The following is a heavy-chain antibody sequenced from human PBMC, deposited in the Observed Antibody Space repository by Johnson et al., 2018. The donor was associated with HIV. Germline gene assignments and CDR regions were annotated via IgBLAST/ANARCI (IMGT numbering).Heavy chain of an antibody. V-gene: IGHV3-30*04. Sequence: QVQLVESGGGVVQPGRSLRLSCAASGFSFGTYAMHWVRQAPGKGLEWVAFISYDGSNKYYADSVKGRFTISRDNSKNTLYLQMNSLRAEDTAVYYCARDGPWLQSQRDAFDIWGQGTMVTVSS. D-gene: IGHD5-24*01. J-gene: IGHJ3*02. CDR2: ISYDGSNK. CDR1: GFSFGTYA. CDR3: ARDGPWLQSQRDAFDI.